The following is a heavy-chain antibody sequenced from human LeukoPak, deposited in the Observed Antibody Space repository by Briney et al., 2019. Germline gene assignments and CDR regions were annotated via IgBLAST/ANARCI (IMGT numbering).Heavy chain of an antibody. CDR2: IYTSGST. V-gene: IGHV4-4*07. D-gene: IGHD3-22*01. Sequence: TSETLSLTCTVSGGSISSYYWSWIRQPAGKGLEWIGRIYTSGSTNYNPSLKSRVTMSVDTSKNQFSLKLSSVTAADTAVYYCARGSSGPTPRDAFDIWGQGTMVTVSS. J-gene: IGHJ3*02. CDR1: GGSISSYY. CDR3: ARGSSGPTPRDAFDI.